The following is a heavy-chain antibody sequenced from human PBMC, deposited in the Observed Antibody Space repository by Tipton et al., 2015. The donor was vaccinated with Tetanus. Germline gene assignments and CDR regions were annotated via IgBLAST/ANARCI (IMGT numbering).Heavy chain of an antibody. CDR3: ARDSRLFYAMDV. Sequence: TLSLTCTVSGDSISSSEYYWGWIRQPPGEGLEWIGYIYHTGTTYYNPSFKSRVSISVDTSMSQFSLELNSVTAADTAVYYCARDSRLFYAMDVWGQGATVAVSS. V-gene: IGHV4-31*03. CDR1: GDSISSSEYY. D-gene: IGHD6-25*01. J-gene: IGHJ6*02. CDR2: IYHTGTT.